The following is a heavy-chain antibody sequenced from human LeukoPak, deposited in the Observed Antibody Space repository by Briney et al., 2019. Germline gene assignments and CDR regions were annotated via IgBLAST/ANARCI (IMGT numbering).Heavy chain of an antibody. CDR1: EFTLSDYY. D-gene: IGHD3-9*01. CDR3: AKPHYDILTGYYRDHYFDY. CDR2: IRYDGSNK. J-gene: IGHJ4*02. Sequence: PGGSLRLSCAASEFTLSDYYMTWIRQAPGKGLEWVAFIRYDGSNKYYADSVKGRFTISRDNSKNTLYLQMNNLRAEDTAVYYCAKPHYDILTGYYRDHYFDYWGQGTLVTVSS. V-gene: IGHV3-30*02.